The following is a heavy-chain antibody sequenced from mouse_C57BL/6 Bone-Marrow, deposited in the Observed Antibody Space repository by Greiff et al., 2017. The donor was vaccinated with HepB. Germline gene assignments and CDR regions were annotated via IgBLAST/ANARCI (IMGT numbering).Heavy chain of an antibody. CDR1: GYTFTSYW. V-gene: IGHV1-72*01. D-gene: IGHD1-1*01. CDR2: IDPNSGGT. Sequence: VQLQQPGAELVKPGASVKLSCKASGYTFTSYWMHWVKQRTGRGLGWMGRIDPNSGGTKYNEKFKSKATLTVDKPSSTAYMQLSSLPSEDSAVYYGARNYGSSAGFAYWGQGTLVTVSA. CDR3: ARNYGSSAGFAY. J-gene: IGHJ3*01.